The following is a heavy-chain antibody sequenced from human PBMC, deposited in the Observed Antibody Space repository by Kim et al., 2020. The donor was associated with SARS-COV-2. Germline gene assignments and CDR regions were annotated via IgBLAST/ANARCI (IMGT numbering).Heavy chain of an antibody. V-gene: IGHV5-51*01. J-gene: IGHJ6*02. CDR3: ARVDWNDSLAYGMDV. D-gene: IGHD1-1*01. Sequence: PSFQGQVTISADKSISTAYLQWSSLKASDTAMYYCARVDWNDSLAYGMDVWGQGTTVTVSS.